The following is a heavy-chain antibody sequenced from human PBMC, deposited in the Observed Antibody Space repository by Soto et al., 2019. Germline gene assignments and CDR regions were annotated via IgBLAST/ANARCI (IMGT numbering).Heavy chain of an antibody. CDR1: GFTFSTYA. CDR2: ISGSGDIP. CDR3: ANDLLWFGESEIVDY. V-gene: IGHV3-23*01. Sequence: GGSLRLSCVASGFTFSTYAMSWVRQAPGKGLEWVSAISGSGDIPYYADSVKGRFTISRDNSRYTLYLQMNSLRAEDTAVYYCANDLLWFGESEIVDYWGQGTLVTVSS. D-gene: IGHD3-10*01. J-gene: IGHJ4*02.